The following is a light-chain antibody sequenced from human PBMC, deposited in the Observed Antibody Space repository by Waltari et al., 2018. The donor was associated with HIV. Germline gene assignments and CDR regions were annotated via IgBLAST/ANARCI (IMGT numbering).Light chain of an antibody. CDR1: QSVSSN. J-gene: IGKJ5*01. CDR2: GAS. V-gene: IGKV3-15*01. Sequence: EMVMTQSPATLSVSPGERATLSCRASQSVSSNLAWYQQKPGQAPRLLIYGASTRATGIPARFSGSGSGTEFTLTISSLQSEDFAVYYCQQYNAWWTFGQGTRLE. CDR3: QQYNAWWT.